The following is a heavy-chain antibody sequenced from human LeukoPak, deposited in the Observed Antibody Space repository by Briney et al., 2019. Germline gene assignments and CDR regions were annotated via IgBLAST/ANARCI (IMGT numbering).Heavy chain of an antibody. CDR2: INHNGNVN. V-gene: IGHV3-7*03. D-gene: IGHD3-22*01. J-gene: IGHJ4*02. CDR3: ARDKGDYDTSGSLFVF. Sequence: GGSLRLSCAASGFTFSSYWMNWARQAPGKGLEWVASINHNGNVNYYVDSVKGRFTISRDNAKNSLYLQMNSLRAEDTAVYYCARDKGDYDTSGSLFVFGGQGTLVTVSS. CDR1: GFTFSSYW.